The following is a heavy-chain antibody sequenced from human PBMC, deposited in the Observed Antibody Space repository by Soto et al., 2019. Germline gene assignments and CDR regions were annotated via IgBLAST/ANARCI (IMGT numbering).Heavy chain of an antibody. CDR3: ARGEVVAASLWFDP. CDR1: GGSVSSGSYY. D-gene: IGHD2-15*01. V-gene: IGHV4-61*01. CDR2: IYHSGST. Sequence: QVQLQESGPGLVKPSETLSLTCTVSGGSVSSGSYYWSWIRQPPGKGLEWIGYIYHSGSTYYNPSLKSRVTISVDRSKNQFSLKLSSVTAADTAVYYCARGEVVAASLWFDPWGQGTLVTVST. J-gene: IGHJ5*02.